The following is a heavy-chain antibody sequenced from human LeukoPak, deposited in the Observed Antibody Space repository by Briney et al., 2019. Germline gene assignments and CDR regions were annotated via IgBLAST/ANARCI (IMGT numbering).Heavy chain of an antibody. CDR1: GGSFSGYY. V-gene: IGHV4-34*01. Sequence: SETLSLTCAVYGGSFSGYYWSWIRQPPGKGLEWIGEINHSGSTNYHPSLKSRVTISVDTSKHQFSLDLRSVTAADTAVYYCARDDVYPNPWGQGTLVTVSS. J-gene: IGHJ5*02. CDR3: ARDDVYPNP. CDR2: INHSGST. D-gene: IGHD2-8*01.